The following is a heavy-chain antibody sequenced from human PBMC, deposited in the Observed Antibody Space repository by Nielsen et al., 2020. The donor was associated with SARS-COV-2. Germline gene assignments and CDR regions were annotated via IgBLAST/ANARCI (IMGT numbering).Heavy chain of an antibody. V-gene: IGHV3-9*01. CDR2: ISWNSGSI. CDR3: ARDAPYSSSPLGY. D-gene: IGHD6-6*01. J-gene: IGHJ4*02. Sequence: SLKISRAASGFTFDDYAMHWVRQAPGKGLEWVSGISWNSGSIGYADSVKGRFTISRDNAKNSLYLQMNSLRAEDTAVYYCARDAPYSSSPLGYWGQGTLVTVSS. CDR1: GFTFDDYA.